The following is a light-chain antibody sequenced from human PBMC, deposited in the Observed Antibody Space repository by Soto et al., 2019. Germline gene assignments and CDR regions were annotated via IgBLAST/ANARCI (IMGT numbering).Light chain of an antibody. Sequence: EIVMTQSPATLSVSPGEGATLSCRASQSVSINLAWYQQKPGQAPRLLIFGASTRATGIPARFSGGGSGTQFTLTISSLQSEDFAVYYCQQYHNWPPGTFGQGTKVDIK. CDR1: QSVSIN. CDR2: GAS. V-gene: IGKV3-15*01. CDR3: QQYHNWPPGT. J-gene: IGKJ1*01.